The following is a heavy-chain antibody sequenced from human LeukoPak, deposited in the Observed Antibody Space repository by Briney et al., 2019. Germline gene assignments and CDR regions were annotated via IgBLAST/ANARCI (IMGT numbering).Heavy chain of an antibody. J-gene: IGHJ4*02. V-gene: IGHV4-59*08. CDR1: GGSVSNYY. D-gene: IGHD3-10*01. CDR2: IHYSGST. Sequence: TSETLSLTCTVSGGSVSNYYWTWIRQPPGKGLEWIGYIHYSGSTNYNPSLKSRVTISLDTSKNQFSLKLSSVAAADTAVYYCARRGVLDYWGQGTLVTVSS. CDR3: ARRGVLDY.